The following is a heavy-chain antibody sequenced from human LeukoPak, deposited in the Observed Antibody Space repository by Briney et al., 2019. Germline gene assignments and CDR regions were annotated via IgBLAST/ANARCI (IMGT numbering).Heavy chain of an antibody. CDR3: ARVRYCSGGSCSTPFDY. J-gene: IGHJ4*02. Sequence: ASVKVSCKASGYTFTGYYMHWVRQAPGQGLEWMGWISPNSGGTNYAQKFQGRVTMTRDTSISTAYMELSRLRSDDTAVYYCARVRYCSGGSCSTPFDYWGQGTLVTVSS. CDR2: ISPNSGGT. CDR1: GYTFTGYY. V-gene: IGHV1-2*02. D-gene: IGHD2-15*01.